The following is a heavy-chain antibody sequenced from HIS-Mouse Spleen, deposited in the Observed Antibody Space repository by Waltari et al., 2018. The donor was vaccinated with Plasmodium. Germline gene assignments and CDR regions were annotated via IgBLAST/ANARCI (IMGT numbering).Heavy chain of an antibody. J-gene: IGHJ1*01. CDR1: GYTFTGYY. CDR3: ARVLGYKAAAGTFVEYFQH. D-gene: IGHD6-13*01. CDR2: INPNSGGK. V-gene: IGHV1-2*02. Sequence: QVQLVQSGAEVKKPGASVKVSCKASGYTFTGYYMHWVRQAPGQGLEWMGCINPNSGGKNYAQKFQGRGTMTRDTSISTAYMELSRLRSDDTAVYYCARVLGYKAAAGTFVEYFQHWGQGTLVTVSS.